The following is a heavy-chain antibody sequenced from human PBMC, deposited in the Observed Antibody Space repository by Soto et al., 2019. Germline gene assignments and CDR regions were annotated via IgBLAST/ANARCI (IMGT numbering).Heavy chain of an antibody. V-gene: IGHV3-7*03. J-gene: IGHJ5*02. CDR1: GFTFNTYW. Sequence: EVQLVESGGALVQPGGSLRLSCVASGFTFNTYWMGWVRKAPGEGLEWLANIKEDGSDIYYVDSVKGRFTISRDNAKNSLYLQMNSLRAKDTALYYCARVVSYGWFDPWGQGTLVTVSS. CDR3: ARVVSYGWFDP. CDR2: IKEDGSDI. D-gene: IGHD3-16*02.